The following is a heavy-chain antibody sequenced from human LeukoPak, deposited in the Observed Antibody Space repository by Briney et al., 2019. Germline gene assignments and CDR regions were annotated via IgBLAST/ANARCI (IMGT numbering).Heavy chain of an antibody. CDR2: INNDGSST. J-gene: IGHJ3*02. CDR3: ARAEGYYDSSGNNAFDI. D-gene: IGHD3-22*01. CDR1: GFTFSSYW. V-gene: IGHV3-74*01. Sequence: GGSLRLSCAASGFTFSSYWMHWVRQAPGKGLVWVSHINNDGSSTSYADSVKGRFTISRDNSKNTLYLQMNSLRAEDTAVYYCARAEGYYDSSGNNAFDIWGQGTMVTVSS.